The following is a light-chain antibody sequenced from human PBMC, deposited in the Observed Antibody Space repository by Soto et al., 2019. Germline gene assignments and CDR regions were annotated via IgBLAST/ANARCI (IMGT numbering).Light chain of an antibody. V-gene: IGLV2-14*01. CDR1: SSDVGGYNY. Sequence: QSALTQPASVSGSPGQSITISCTGTSSDVGGYNYVSWYQQYPGKAPKLMSYDVSNRPSGVSNRFSGSKSGNTASLTISGLQAEDEADYYCSSYTSSSPYVFGTGTKLAVL. CDR3: SSYTSSSPYV. CDR2: DVS. J-gene: IGLJ1*01.